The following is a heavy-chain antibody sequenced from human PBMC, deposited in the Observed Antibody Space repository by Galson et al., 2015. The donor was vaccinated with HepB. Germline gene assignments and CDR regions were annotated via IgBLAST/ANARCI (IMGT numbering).Heavy chain of an antibody. CDR3: ARVGSSWYWYFDL. CDR2: IYSGGST. CDR1: GFTVSSNY. Sequence: SLRLSCAASGFTVSSNYMSWVRQAPGKGLEWVSIIYSGGSTSYADSVEGRFTISRDSSKNTLYLQMNSLRAEDTAVYYCARVGSSWYWYFDLWGRGTLVTVSS. D-gene: IGHD6-13*01. J-gene: IGHJ2*01. V-gene: IGHV3-66*01.